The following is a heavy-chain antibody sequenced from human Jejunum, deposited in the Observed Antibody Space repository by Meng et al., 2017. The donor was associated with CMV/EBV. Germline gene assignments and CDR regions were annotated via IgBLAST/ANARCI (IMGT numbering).Heavy chain of an antibody. J-gene: IGHJ4*02. CDR1: GWSFSGYY. V-gene: IGHV4-34*01. Sequence: GWSFSGYYWSSIRQSPEQGLEWIGQINHSWSASYHPSLRRRVTISEDTSKNQFSLRLTSVTAADTAIYYCARKYCGSSNCYPFDYWGQGELVTVSS. D-gene: IGHD2-2*01. CDR3: ARKYCGSSNCYPFDY. CDR2: INHSWSA.